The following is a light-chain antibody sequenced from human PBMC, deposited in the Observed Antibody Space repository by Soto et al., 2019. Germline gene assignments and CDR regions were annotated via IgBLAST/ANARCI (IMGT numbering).Light chain of an antibody. V-gene: IGKV1-5*01. CDR3: QQYNSYLT. CDR1: QSVSGW. J-gene: IGKJ1*01. CDR2: DAS. Sequence: DIQMTHSPSTLSASVGDTVTVTCRASQSVSGWLAWYQQKPGEAPKLLIYDASSLESGVPSRFSGSGSGTEFTLTISSLQPDDFATYYCQQYNSYLTFGQGTKVDIK.